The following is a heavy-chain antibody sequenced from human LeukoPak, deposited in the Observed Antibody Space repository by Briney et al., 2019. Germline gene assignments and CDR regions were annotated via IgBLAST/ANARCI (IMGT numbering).Heavy chain of an antibody. CDR1: GGPISSCY. Sequence: PAETESLPCTVSGGPISSCYWSWIRKPRGKGLEGLGYIYDSWSTNYNPSLKSRVTISVDTSTNPLCLKLSSVTAADTAVYYCARGGGDDDFDYWGQGTLVTVSS. CDR2: IYDSWST. V-gene: IGHV4-59*01. J-gene: IGHJ4*02. CDR3: ARGGGDDDFDY. D-gene: IGHD2-21*01.